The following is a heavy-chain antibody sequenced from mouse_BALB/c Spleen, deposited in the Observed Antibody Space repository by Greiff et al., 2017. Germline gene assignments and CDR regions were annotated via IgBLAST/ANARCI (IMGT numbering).Heavy chain of an antibody. CDR3: ARGRYAMDY. D-gene: IGHD1-1*01. V-gene: IGHV1S135*01. CDR1: GYSFTSYY. J-gene: IGHJ4*01. Sequence: VQLQQSGPELMKPGASVKISCKASGYSFTSYYMHWVKQSHGKSLEWIGYIDPFNGGTSYNQKFKGKATLTVDKSSSTAYMHLSSLTSEDSAVYYSARGRYAMDYWGQGTSVTVAS. CDR2: IDPFNGGT.